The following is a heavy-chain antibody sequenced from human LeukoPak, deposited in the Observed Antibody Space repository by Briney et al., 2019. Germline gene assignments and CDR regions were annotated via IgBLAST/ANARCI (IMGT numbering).Heavy chain of an antibody. V-gene: IGHV4-34*01. CDR2: INHSGST. CDR1: GGSFIDYY. J-gene: IGHJ4*02. CDR3: ARGPLLDEQLVTRVFDY. Sequence: TSETLSLTCAVYGGSFIDYYWSWIRQPPGKGQEWIGEINHSGSTNYNPSLKSRVTISVDTSKNQFSLKLSSVTAADTAVYYCARGPLLDEQLVTRVFDYWGQGTLVTVSS. D-gene: IGHD6-13*01.